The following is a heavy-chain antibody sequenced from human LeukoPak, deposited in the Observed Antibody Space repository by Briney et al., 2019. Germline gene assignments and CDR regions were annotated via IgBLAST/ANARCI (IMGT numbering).Heavy chain of an antibody. Sequence: ASVKVSCKASGYTFTGYYMHWVRQAPGQGLEWMGWINPNSGGTNYAQKFQGRVTMTRDTSISTAYMELSRLRSDDTAVYYCARDRVNGWNYDILTGGLDPWGQGTLVTVSS. V-gene: IGHV1-2*02. J-gene: IGHJ5*02. CDR1: GYTFTGYY. D-gene: IGHD3-9*01. CDR2: INPNSGGT. CDR3: ARDRVNGWNYDILTGGLDP.